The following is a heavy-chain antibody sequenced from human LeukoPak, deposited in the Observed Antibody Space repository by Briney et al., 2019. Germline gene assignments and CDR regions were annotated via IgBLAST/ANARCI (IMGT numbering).Heavy chain of an antibody. V-gene: IGHV4-34*01. D-gene: IGHD7-27*01. J-gene: IGHJ4*02. CDR2: INHSGST. CDR1: GGSFSGHY. CDR3: ARETPGAGHFDY. Sequence: PSETLSLTCAVYGGSFSGHYWSWIRQPPGKGLEWIGEINHSGSTNFNPSLKSRVTISVDTSKNQFSLKLTAVTAADTAVYYCARETPGAGHFDYWGQGSLVTVSS.